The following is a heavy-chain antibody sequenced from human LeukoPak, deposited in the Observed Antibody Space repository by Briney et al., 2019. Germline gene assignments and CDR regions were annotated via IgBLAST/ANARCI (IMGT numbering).Heavy chain of an antibody. D-gene: IGHD3-22*01. J-gene: IGHJ3*02. Sequence: SETLSLTCAVYGGSFSGYYWSWIRQPPGKGLEWIGEINHSGSTNYNPSLKSRVTISVDTSKNQFSLKLSSVTAADTAVYYCARSGYYLKGAALDIWGQGTMVTVSS. CDR1: GGSFSGYY. CDR2: INHSGST. V-gene: IGHV4-34*01. CDR3: ARSGYYLKGAALDI.